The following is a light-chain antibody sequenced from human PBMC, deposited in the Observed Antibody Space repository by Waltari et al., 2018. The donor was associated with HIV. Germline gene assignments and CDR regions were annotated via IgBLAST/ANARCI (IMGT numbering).Light chain of an antibody. CDR3: CSYASTSSYVM. J-gene: IGLJ3*02. CDR1: SSDVGIYNL. Sequence: PGQSITISCTGTSSDVGIYNLVSWYQQYPGKAPKLIIYEVSQRPSGVSNRFSGSKSGNTASLTISGLQAEDEADYYCCSYASTSSYVMFGGGTKLTVL. CDR2: EVS. V-gene: IGLV2-23*02.